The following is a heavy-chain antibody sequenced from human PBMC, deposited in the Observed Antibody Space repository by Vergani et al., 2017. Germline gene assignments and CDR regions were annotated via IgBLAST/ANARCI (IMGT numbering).Heavy chain of an antibody. Sequence: EVQLVESGGGLVQPGGSLRLSCAASGFTFSSYEMNWVRQAPGKGLEWVSYISSSGSTIYYADSVKGRFTISRDNAKNSLYLQMNSLRAEDTAVYYCARTRWEPPPRPSYYFDYWGQGTLVTGSS. J-gene: IGHJ4*02. CDR1: GFTFSSYE. D-gene: IGHD1-26*01. V-gene: IGHV3-48*03. CDR3: ARTRWEPPPRPSYYFDY. CDR2: ISSSGSTI.